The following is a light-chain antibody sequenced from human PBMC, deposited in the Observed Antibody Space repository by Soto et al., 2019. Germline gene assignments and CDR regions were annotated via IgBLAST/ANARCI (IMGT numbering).Light chain of an antibody. V-gene: IGKV1-33*01. J-gene: IGKJ4*01. CDR1: QNINNY. CDR2: DAS. Sequence: TQSPSSLSASVGDRVTITCQASQNINNYLNWYQQKPGRAPKLLIYDASNLEAGVPSRFRGSGSGTDFTFTISSLQPEDIATYYCQQYDNLPLTFGGGTKVDIK. CDR3: QQYDNLPLT.